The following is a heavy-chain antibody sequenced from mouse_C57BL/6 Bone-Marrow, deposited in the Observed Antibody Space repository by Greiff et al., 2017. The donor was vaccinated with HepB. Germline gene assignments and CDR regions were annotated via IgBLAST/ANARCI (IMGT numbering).Heavy chain of an antibody. D-gene: IGHD1-1*01. CDR3: ARGRYGSPFAY. CDR1: GYTFTSYD. CDR2: IYPRDGST. V-gene: IGHV1-85*01. Sequence: QVQLQQPGAELVKPGASVKMSCKASGYTFTSYDINWVKQRPGQGLEWIGWIYPRDGSTKYNEKFKGKATLTVDTSSSTAYMELHSLTSEDSAVYFCARGRYGSPFAYWGQGTLVTVSA. J-gene: IGHJ3*01.